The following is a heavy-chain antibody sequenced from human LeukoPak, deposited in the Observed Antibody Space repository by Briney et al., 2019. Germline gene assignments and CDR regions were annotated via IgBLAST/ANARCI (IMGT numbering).Heavy chain of an antibody. D-gene: IGHD6-13*01. J-gene: IGHJ5*02. CDR1: EFTFSSYA. CDR2: ISGSGDNT. Sequence: GGSLRLSCAASEFTFSSYAMSWVRQAPGKGLEWVSGISGSGDNTYYADSVKGRFTISRDNSNNTLYLQMNSLRAEDTAVYYCAKPRPSYSSSWYDHWGQGTLVTVSS. CDR3: AKPRPSYSSSWYDH. V-gene: IGHV3-23*01.